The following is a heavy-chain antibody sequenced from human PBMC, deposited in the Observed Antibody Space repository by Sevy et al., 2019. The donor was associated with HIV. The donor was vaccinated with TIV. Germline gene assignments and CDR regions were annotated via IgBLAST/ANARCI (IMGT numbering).Heavy chain of an antibody. D-gene: IGHD2-2*02. CDR1: GFTFSSYA. Sequence: GGSLRLSCAASGFTFSSYAMHWVRQAPGKGLEWVAVISYDGSNKYYADSVKVRFTISRDNSKNTLYLQMNSLRAEDTAVYYCARDVLGYCSSTSCYSSRDFDYWGQGTLVTVSS. CDR3: ARDVLGYCSSTSCYSSRDFDY. CDR2: ISYDGSNK. J-gene: IGHJ4*02. V-gene: IGHV3-30*04.